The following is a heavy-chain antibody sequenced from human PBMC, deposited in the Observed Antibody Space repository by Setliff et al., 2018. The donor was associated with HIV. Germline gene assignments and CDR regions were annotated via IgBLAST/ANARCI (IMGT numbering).Heavy chain of an antibody. D-gene: IGHD3-22*01. CDR3: ARDRCDSVKCYLYNWFDP. J-gene: IGHJ5*02. CDR1: GYTFNGYC. Sequence: VASVKVSCKASGYTFNGYCMHWVRQAPGQGLEWMGWINVGNGNTKYSQKFQGRVTITRDTSATTAYMELSSLRSEDTAVYYCARDRCDSVKCYLYNWFDPWGQGTLVTVSS. CDR2: INVGNGNT. V-gene: IGHV1-3*01.